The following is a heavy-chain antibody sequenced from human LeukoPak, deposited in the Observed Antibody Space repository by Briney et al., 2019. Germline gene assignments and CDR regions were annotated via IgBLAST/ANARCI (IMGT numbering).Heavy chain of an antibody. CDR1: GFIFSTYS. V-gene: IGHV3-21*01. CDR3: ARDTYYYDSSGYYSYYFDY. J-gene: IGHJ4*02. Sequence: GGSLRLSCAASGFIFSTYSMNWVRLAPGKGLEWVSSINSSSGNIYYADSVKGRFTVSRDNAKNSLYLQMNSLRAEDTAVYYCARDTYYYDSSGYYSYYFDYWGQGTLVTVSS. D-gene: IGHD3-22*01. CDR2: INSSSGNI.